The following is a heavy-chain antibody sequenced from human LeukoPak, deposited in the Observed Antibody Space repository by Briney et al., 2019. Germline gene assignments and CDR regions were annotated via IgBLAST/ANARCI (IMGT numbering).Heavy chain of an antibody. CDR1: GYSFTSYW. D-gene: IGHD4-17*01. CDR2: IYPGDSDT. CDR3: ARHFDGDSTLFDP. V-gene: IGHV5-51*01. Sequence: GESLKISCKGSGYSFTSYWIGWVRQMPGKGLEWMGIIYPGDSDTRYSPSFQGQDTISADKSSSTAYRQWSSLKAWDTARYYCARHFDGDSTLFDPWGQGTLVTVSS. J-gene: IGHJ5*02.